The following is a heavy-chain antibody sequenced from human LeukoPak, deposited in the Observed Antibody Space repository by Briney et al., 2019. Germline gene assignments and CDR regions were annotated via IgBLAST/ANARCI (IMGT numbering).Heavy chain of an antibody. CDR3: ARKGIDDSSGYYFAEYFQH. V-gene: IGHV3-30-3*01. J-gene: IGHJ1*01. CDR1: GFTFSSYA. Sequence: PGRSLRLSCAASGFTFSSYAMHGVRQAPGKGLEGVAVISYDGSNKYYAGSVKGRFTISRDNSKNTLYLQMNSLRAEDTAVYYCARKGIDDSSGYYFAEYFQHWGQGTLVTVSS. CDR2: ISYDGSNK. D-gene: IGHD3-22*01.